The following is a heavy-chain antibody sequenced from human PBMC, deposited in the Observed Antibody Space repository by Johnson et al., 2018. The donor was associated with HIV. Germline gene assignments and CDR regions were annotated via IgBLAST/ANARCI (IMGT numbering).Heavy chain of an antibody. J-gene: IGHJ3*02. Sequence: VQLVESGGGVVQPGRSLRLSCAVSGFTFDDYGMTWVRQAPGKGLEWVSGIYWNGVRTTYADSVKGRFTISRDNSKNTLYLQMNSLRAEDTAVYYCASDGWGSRGGDDAFDIWGQGTMVTVSS. CDR1: GFTFDDYG. D-gene: IGHD3-10*01. CDR2: IYWNGVRT. V-gene: IGHV3-20*04. CDR3: ASDGWGSRGGDDAFDI.